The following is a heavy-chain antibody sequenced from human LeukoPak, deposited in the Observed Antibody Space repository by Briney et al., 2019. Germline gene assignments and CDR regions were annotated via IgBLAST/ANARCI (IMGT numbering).Heavy chain of an antibody. Sequence: SETLSLTCTVPGGSISSYYWSWIRQHPGKGLEWIGYIDYSGKTYYKPSLKSRLTISRDTSKNQLSLRLTSVTAADTAVYYCARGYPFFDFWGQGTLVTVSS. D-gene: IGHD5-18*01. CDR2: IDYSGKT. CDR3: ARGYPFFDF. V-gene: IGHV4-59*06. J-gene: IGHJ5*01. CDR1: GGSISSYY.